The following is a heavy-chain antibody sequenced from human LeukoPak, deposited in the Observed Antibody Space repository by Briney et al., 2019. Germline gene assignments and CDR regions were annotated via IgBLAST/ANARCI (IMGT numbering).Heavy chain of an antibody. V-gene: IGHV3-33*01. Sequence: GGSLRLSCAASGFTFSSYGMHWVRQAPGKGLEWVAVIWYDGSNKYYADSVKGRFTISRDNSKNTLYLQMNSLRAEDTAVYYCARSSEYSSGYYALTYDYWGQGTLVTVSS. D-gene: IGHD3-22*01. J-gene: IGHJ4*02. CDR1: GFTFSSYG. CDR2: IWYDGSNK. CDR3: ARSSEYSSGYYALTYDY.